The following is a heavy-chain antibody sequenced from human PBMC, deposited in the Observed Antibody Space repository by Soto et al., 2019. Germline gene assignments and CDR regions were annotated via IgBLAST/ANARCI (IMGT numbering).Heavy chain of an antibody. Sequence: PSETLSLTCTVSGGSISSYYWSWIRQPPGKGLEWIGYIYYSGSTNYNPSLKSRVTISVDTSKNQFSLKLRSVTAADTAVYYCAREERGPINHSTRGGYYIGYWGQGTLVTVS. CDR1: GGSISSYY. V-gene: IGHV4-59*12. D-gene: IGHD3-3*01. CDR2: IYYSGST. J-gene: IGHJ4*02. CDR3: AREERGPINHSTRGGYYIGY.